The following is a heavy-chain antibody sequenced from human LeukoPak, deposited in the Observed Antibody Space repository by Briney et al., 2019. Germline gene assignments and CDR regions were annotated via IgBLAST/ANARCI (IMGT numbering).Heavy chain of an antibody. CDR2: ISSSSTYI. CDR1: GFTFSSYS. CDR3: ARRVVTGTHPLGWFDP. V-gene: IGHV3-21*01. D-gene: IGHD2-21*02. Sequence: GGSLRLSCAVSGFTFSSYSMNWVRQAPGKGLEWVSSISSSSTYIYYADSVKGRFTISRDNAKNSLYLQMNSLRAEDTAVYYCARRVVTGTHPLGWFDPWGQGTLVTVSS. J-gene: IGHJ5*02.